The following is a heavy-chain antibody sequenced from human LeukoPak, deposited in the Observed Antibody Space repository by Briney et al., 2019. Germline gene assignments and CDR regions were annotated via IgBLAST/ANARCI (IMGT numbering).Heavy chain of an antibody. CDR1: GFTFSSYG. V-gene: IGHV3-33*01. J-gene: IGHJ1*01. CDR2: IWYDGSNK. CDR3: ARDSSVDTAMEH. Sequence: GGSLRLSCAASGFTFSSYGMHWVRQAPGKGLEWVAVIWYDGSNKYYADSVKGRFTISRDNSKNTLYLQMNSLRAEDTAVYYCARDSSVDTAMEHWGQGTLVTVSS. D-gene: IGHD5-18*01.